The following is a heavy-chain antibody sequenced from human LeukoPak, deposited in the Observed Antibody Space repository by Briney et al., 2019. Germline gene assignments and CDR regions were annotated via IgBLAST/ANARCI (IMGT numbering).Heavy chain of an antibody. Sequence: GGSLRLSCAASGFTVSSNYMSWVRQAPGKGLEWVSAIYTGGSTYYAGSVKGRFTISRDNSKNTLYLQMNSLRAEDTAVYYCAKDLSSSWLDAFDIWGQGTMVTVSS. CDR1: GFTVSSNY. J-gene: IGHJ3*02. CDR2: IYTGGST. V-gene: IGHV3-66*01. D-gene: IGHD6-13*01. CDR3: AKDLSSSWLDAFDI.